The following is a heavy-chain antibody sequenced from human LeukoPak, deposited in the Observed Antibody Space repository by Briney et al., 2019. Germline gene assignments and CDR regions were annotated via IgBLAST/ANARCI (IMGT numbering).Heavy chain of an antibody. J-gene: IGHJ3*02. V-gene: IGHV4-59*01. CDR2: IYYSGST. CDR1: GGSISSYY. D-gene: IGHD2-2*01. CDR3: ARVVGYCSSTSCYRTDAFDI. Sequence: SETLSLTCTVSGGSISSYYWSWIRQPPGKGLEWIGYIYYSGSTNYNPSLKSRVTISVDTSKNQFSLKLSSVTAADTAVYYCARVVGYCSSTSCYRTDAFDIWGQGTMVTVSS.